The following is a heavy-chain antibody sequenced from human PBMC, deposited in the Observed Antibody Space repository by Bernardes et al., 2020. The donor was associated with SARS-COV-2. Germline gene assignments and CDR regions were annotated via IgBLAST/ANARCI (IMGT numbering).Heavy chain of an antibody. V-gene: IGHV1-24*01. Sequence: ASVKVSCKVSGYTLTELSMHWVRQAPGKGLEWMGGFDPEDGETIYAQKFQGRVTMTEDTSTDTAYIELSSLRSEDTAVYYCATAIAAAGNPDDYYYYYGMDVWGQGTTVTVSS. CDR2: FDPEDGET. J-gene: IGHJ6*02. CDR3: ATAIAAAGNPDDYYYYYGMDV. CDR1: GYTLTELS. D-gene: IGHD6-13*01.